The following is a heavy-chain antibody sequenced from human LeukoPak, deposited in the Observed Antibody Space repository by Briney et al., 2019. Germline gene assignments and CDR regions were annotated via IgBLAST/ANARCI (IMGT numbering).Heavy chain of an antibody. CDR1: GFTFTTYW. V-gene: IGHV3-7*01. CDR3: ARSLISRGSGSYSSDY. CDR2: IKQDGSEK. Sequence: PGGSLRLSCAASGFTFTTYWMSWVRQAPGKGLEWVANIKQDGSEKHYVDSVRGRFTISRDNAKNSLYLQMNSLRAEDTAVYYCARSLISRGSGSYSSDYWGQGTLVTVSS. D-gene: IGHD3-10*01. J-gene: IGHJ4*02.